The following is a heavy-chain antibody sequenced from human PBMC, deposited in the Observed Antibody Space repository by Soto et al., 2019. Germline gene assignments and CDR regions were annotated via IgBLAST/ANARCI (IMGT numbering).Heavy chain of an antibody. CDR2: IDHSGST. CDR1: RGSFNAYS. J-gene: IGHJ6*02. V-gene: IGHV4-34*01. Sequence: PSETLSLTCAVHRGSFNAYSWTWIRQPPGKGLEWIGEIDHSGSTTYNPSLKSRIIMSVDTSKNQFSLNVSSMTAADTTVYYCARGLRYSGMDVWGQGTTVTVSS. CDR3: ARGLRYSGMDV.